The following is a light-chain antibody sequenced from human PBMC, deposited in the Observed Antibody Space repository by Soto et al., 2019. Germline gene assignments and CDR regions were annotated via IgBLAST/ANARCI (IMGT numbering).Light chain of an antibody. CDR3: QQYKHWPRMLS. J-gene: IGKJ4*01. V-gene: IGKV3-15*01. Sequence: EIVLTQSPATLYVSPGETATLSCRASQSLSSNVAWYQQRPRQAPRLLIYATSSRASDVPARFSGTGSGTEFTLTIASLQSEDFAIYYCQQYKHWPRMLSFGGGTKVELK. CDR2: ATS. CDR1: QSLSSN.